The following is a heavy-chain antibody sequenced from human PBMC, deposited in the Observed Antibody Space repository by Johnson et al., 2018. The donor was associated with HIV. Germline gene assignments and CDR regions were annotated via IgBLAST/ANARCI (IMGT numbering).Heavy chain of an antibody. D-gene: IGHD3-10*01. Sequence: VQLVESGGGLIQPGGSLRLSCAASGFTVSSNYMSWVHQAPGKGLEWVSVIYSGGSTYYSDSVKGRFTISRDKSKNSLFLQMNSLRVEDTAVYYCAKDLRGSDALDIWGQGTMVTVSP. CDR1: GFTVSSNY. CDR2: IYSGGST. V-gene: IGHV3-53*01. CDR3: AKDLRGSDALDI. J-gene: IGHJ3*02.